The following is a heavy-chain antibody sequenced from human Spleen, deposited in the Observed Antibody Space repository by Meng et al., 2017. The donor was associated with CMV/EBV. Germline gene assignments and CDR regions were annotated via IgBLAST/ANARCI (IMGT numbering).Heavy chain of an antibody. CDR1: GFTFSSYS. J-gene: IGHJ4*02. CDR2: ISSSSSTI. CDR3: AREVEGDY. V-gene: IGHV3-48*04. Sequence: GESLKISCAASGFTFSSYSMNWVRQAPGKGLEWVSYISSSSSTIYYADSVKGRFTISRDNAKNSLYLQMNSLRAEDTAVYYCAREVEGDYWGQGTLVTVSS. D-gene: IGHD5-24*01.